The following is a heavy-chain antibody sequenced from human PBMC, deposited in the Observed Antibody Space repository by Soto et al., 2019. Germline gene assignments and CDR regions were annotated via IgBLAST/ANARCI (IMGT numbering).Heavy chain of an antibody. D-gene: IGHD6-25*01. Sequence: PGESLKISCKGSGYSFTSYWISWVRQMPGKGLEWMGRIDPSDSYTNYSPSFQGHVTISADKSISTAYLQWSSLKAPDTAMYYCAGGGLAARAPYYSYYGMDVWGQGTTVTVSS. CDR2: IDPSDSYT. V-gene: IGHV5-10-1*01. CDR3: AGGGLAARAPYYSYYGMDV. CDR1: GYSFTSYW. J-gene: IGHJ6*02.